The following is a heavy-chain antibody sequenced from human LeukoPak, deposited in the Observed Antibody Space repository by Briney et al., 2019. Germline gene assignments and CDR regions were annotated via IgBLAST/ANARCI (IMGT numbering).Heavy chain of an antibody. V-gene: IGHV1-18*01. CDR2: ISAYNGNT. J-gene: IGHJ4*02. Sequence: ASVKVSCKASGYTFTSYDINWVRQAPGQGLEWLGWISAYNGNTNYAQNFQGRVTMSTVTSTRTAYMELRSLRSDDTAVYYCARGGYSSGWYSSPDYWGQGTLVTISS. D-gene: IGHD6-19*01. CDR3: ARGGYSSGWYSSPDY. CDR1: GYTFTSYD.